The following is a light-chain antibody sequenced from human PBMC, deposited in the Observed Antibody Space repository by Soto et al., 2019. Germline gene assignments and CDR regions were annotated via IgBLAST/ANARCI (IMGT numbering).Light chain of an antibody. J-gene: IGKJ5*01. CDR1: QSVGNN. V-gene: IGKV3-11*01. Sequence: EIVLTQSPATLSLSPGERATLSCRASQSVGNNLAWYQQKRGQAPGLLIYDAYNRATGIPPRFSGSGSGTDFTLTISSLEPEDSAVYYCQQRHMWPITFGQGTRLEIK. CDR3: QQRHMWPIT. CDR2: DAY.